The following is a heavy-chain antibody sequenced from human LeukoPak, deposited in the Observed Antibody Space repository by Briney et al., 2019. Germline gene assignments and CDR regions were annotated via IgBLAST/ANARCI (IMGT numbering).Heavy chain of an antibody. CDR2: IYYSGST. J-gene: IGHJ2*01. Sequence: PSETLSLTCTVSGGSISSSSYYWGWIRQPPGKGLEWIGSIYYSGSTNYNPSLKSRVTISVDTSKNQFSLKLSSVTAADTAVYYCARGSSYWYFDLWGRGTLVTVSS. CDR1: GGSISSSSYY. CDR3: ARGSSYWYFDL. V-gene: IGHV4-39*07. D-gene: IGHD3-10*01.